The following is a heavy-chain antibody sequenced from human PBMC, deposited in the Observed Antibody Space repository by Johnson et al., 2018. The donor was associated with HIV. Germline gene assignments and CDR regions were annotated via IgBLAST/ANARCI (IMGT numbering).Heavy chain of an antibody. CDR2: LFSGDTT. D-gene: IGHD6-19*01. CDR3: ARVLADGWFSYDVFDV. Sequence: APGKGLEWVSVLFSGDTTYYADSVNGRFTISRDNSKNTLYLQMNSLRAEDTAVYYCARVLADGWFSYDVFDVWGQGTLVIVSS. V-gene: IGHV3-66*01. J-gene: IGHJ3*01.